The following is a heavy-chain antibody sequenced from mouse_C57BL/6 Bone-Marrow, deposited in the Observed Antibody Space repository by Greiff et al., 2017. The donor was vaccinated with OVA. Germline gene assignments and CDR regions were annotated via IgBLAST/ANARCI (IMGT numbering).Heavy chain of an antibody. D-gene: IGHD2-12*01. V-gene: IGHV1-81*01. J-gene: IGHJ2*01. CDR2: IYPRSGNT. CDR1: GYTFTSYG. CDR3: ARWAYYTYFDY. Sequence: LQESGAELARPGASVKLSCKASGYTFTSYGISWVKQRTGQGLEWIGEIYPRSGNTYYNEKFKGKATLTADKSSSTAYMELRSLTSEDSAVYFCARWAYYTYFDYWGQGTTLTVSS.